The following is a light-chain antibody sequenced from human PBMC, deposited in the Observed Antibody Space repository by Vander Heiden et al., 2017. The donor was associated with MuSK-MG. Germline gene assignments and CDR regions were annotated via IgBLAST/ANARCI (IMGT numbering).Light chain of an antibody. V-gene: IGLV2-14*01. CDR1: SSDVGGYNY. J-gene: IGLJ2*01. CDR2: DVS. CDR3: SSYTSSSTLV. Sequence: QSALTQPASVSGSPAPSITISCTGTSSDVGGYNYVSWYQQHPGKAPKLMIDDVSNRPSGVSNRFSGSKSGNTASLTISGLQAEDEADYYCSSYTSSSTLVFGGGTKLTVL.